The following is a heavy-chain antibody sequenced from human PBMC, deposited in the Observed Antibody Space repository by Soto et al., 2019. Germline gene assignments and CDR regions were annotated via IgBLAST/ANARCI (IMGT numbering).Heavy chain of an antibody. D-gene: IGHD6-19*01. J-gene: IGHJ4*02. V-gene: IGHV3-33*01. Sequence: QVQLVESGGGVVQPGRSLRLSCAASGFTFSSYGMHWVRQAPGKGLEWVAVIWYDGSNKYYADSVKRRFTISRDNSKNTPNLQMHSLRAEYTAVYYCARGGDGCNRFIDYWGEGTLVTVSS. CDR3: ARGGDGCNRFIDY. CDR2: IWYDGSNK. CDR1: GFTFSSYG.